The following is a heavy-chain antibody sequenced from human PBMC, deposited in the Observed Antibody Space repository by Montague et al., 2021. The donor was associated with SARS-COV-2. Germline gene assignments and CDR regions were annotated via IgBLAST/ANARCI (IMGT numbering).Heavy chain of an antibody. J-gene: IGHJ3*02. V-gene: IGHV4-4*02. D-gene: IGHD2-2*01. CDR3: ARGRRPVVVPGAGPAGRAFGI. Sequence: SETLSLTCVVSGDSISTDNWWTWVRLPPGKGLEWVGEIYHTGSTKYKPSLKSRVSMSVDKSWNQFSLRLTSVTAADTAVYYCARGRRPVVVPGAGPAGRAFGIWGQGTMVTVSS. CDR2: IYHTGST. CDR1: GDSISTDNW.